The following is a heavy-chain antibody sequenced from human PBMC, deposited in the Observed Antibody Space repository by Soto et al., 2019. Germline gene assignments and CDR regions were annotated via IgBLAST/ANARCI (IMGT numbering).Heavy chain of an antibody. J-gene: IGHJ6*02. Sequence: PSETLSLTCTVSGGSISSYYWSWIRQPPGKGLEWIGYIYYSGSTNYNPSLKSRVTISVDTSKNQFSLKLSSVTAADTAVYYCARDTYYYDSSGYPLSGYYYGMDVWGQGTTVTSP. CDR3: ARDTYYYDSSGYPLSGYYYGMDV. D-gene: IGHD3-22*01. V-gene: IGHV4-59*01. CDR2: IYYSGST. CDR1: GGSISSYY.